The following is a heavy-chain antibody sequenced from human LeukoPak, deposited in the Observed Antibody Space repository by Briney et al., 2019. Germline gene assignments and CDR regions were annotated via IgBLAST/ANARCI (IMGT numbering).Heavy chain of an antibody. D-gene: IGHD3-10*01. CDR1: GFTFSSYA. Sequence: GGSLRLSCAASGFTFSSYAMRWVRQAPGKGLEWVSAFSGSGGSTYYADSVKGRFTISRDDSKNTLYLQMNSLRAEDTAVYYCAKSSSGGSYNVPDYWGQGTLVTVSS. J-gene: IGHJ4*02. V-gene: IGHV3-23*01. CDR2: FSGSGGST. CDR3: AKSSSGGSYNVPDY.